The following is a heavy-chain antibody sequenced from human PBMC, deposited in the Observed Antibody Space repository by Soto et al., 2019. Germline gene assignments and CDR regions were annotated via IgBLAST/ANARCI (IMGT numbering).Heavy chain of an antibody. V-gene: IGHV4-59*01. CDR3: ARDGYSSGWNDGYFDY. Sequence: SETLSLTCTVSGDSISSYYWSWIRQPPGKGLEWVAYIYYSGSTNYNPSLKSRVTISVDTSKNQFSLKLRSVTAADTAMYYCARDGYSSGWNDGYFDYWGQGTLVTVSS. CDR1: GDSISSYY. J-gene: IGHJ4*02. D-gene: IGHD6-19*01. CDR2: IYYSGST.